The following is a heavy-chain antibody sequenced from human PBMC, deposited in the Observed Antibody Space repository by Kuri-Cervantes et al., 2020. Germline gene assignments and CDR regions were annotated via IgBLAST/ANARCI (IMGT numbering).Heavy chain of an antibody. V-gene: IGHV1-69*13. Sequence: SVKVSCKSSGGTFSSYAISWVRQAPGQGLEWMGGIIPIFNAANYAHNFQGRVTITADESTTTAYMELSSLRSEDTAVYYCARGDGSGSYYRSYYYYYYMDVWGKGTTVTVSS. CDR1: GGTFSSYA. CDR2: IIPIFNAA. D-gene: IGHD3-10*01. CDR3: ARGDGSGSYYRSYYYYYYMDV. J-gene: IGHJ6*03.